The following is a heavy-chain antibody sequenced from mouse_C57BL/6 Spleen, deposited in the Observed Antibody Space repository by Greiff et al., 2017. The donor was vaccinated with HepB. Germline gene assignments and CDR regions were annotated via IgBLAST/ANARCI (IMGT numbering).Heavy chain of an antibody. D-gene: IGHD2-3*01. Sequence: EVQLVESGGGLVQPGGSLSLSCAASGFTFTDYYMSWVRQPPGKALEWLGFIRNKANGYTTEYSASVKGRFTISRDNSQSILYLQMNALRAEDSATYYCARSSPRWGWFAYWGQGTLVTVSA. CDR3: ARSSPRWGWFAY. J-gene: IGHJ3*01. CDR2: IRNKANGYTT. V-gene: IGHV7-3*01. CDR1: GFTFTDYY.